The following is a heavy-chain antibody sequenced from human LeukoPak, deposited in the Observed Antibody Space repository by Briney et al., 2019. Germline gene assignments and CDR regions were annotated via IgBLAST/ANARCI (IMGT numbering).Heavy chain of an antibody. V-gene: IGHV3-48*03. Sequence: GGSLRLSCAASGFTFSSYEMNWVRQAPGKGLEWVSYISSSGSTIYYADSVKGRFTISKDNAKNSLYLQMNSLRAEDTAVYYCARGSLSDRMARSTSAMVTYRFDYWGQGTLVTVSS. CDR1: GFTFSSYE. D-gene: IGHD5-18*01. CDR3: ARGSLSDRMARSTSAMVTYRFDY. CDR2: ISSSGSTI. J-gene: IGHJ4*02.